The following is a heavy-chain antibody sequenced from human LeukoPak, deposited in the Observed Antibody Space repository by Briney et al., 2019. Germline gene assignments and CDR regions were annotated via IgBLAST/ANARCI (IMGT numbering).Heavy chain of an antibody. CDR1: GYTFTSYV. J-gene: IGHJ4*02. D-gene: IGHD6-13*01. Sequence: ASVKVSCKASGYTFTSYVINWVRQAPGQGLEWMGWISAYNGNTSYAQKLQGRVTMTTDTSTSTAYMELRSLRSGDTAVYYCAREGYSSSWNYFDYWGQGALVTVSS. CDR2: ISAYNGNT. CDR3: AREGYSSSWNYFDY. V-gene: IGHV1-18*01.